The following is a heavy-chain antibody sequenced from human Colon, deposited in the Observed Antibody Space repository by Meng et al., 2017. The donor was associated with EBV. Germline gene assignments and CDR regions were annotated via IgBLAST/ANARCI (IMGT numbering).Heavy chain of an antibody. CDR3: AKGPGIDYAHYFDS. D-gene: IGHD3-16*01. Sequence: VDAVECVGSLWGFLRPYCAVSGFTFDDYTMYWVRQISGKGLEWFYLISWDGRTTFYADSVEGRFTIFRDNNKNSLYLYMNSQRTEDTALYYCAKGPGIDYAHYFDSWGQGTLVTVSS. V-gene: IGHV3-43*01. CDR2: ISWDGRTT. J-gene: IGHJ4*02. CDR1: GFTFDDYT.